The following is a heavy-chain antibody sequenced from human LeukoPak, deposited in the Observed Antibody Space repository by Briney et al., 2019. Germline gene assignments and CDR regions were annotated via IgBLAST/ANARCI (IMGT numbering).Heavy chain of an antibody. Sequence: GASVKVSCTASGYTVTSYGLNWVRQAPGQGLEWMGWISAYNGNTNYAQKLQGRVTMTTDTSTSTAYMELRSLRSDDTAVYYCARWGIYYDDSSASDYWGQGTLANVS. CDR1: GYTVTSYG. CDR3: ARWGIYYDDSSASDY. J-gene: IGHJ4*02. CDR2: ISAYNGNT. D-gene: IGHD3-22*01. V-gene: IGHV1-18*01.